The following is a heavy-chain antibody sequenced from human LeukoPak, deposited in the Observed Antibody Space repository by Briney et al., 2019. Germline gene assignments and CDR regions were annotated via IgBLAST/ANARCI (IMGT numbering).Heavy chain of an antibody. CDR3: GRAQWSPLPQH. CDR2: IKQDGSEK. CDR1: GFTFSNYW. D-gene: IGHD6-19*01. J-gene: IGHJ1*01. V-gene: IGHV3-7*03. Sequence: GGSLRLYCATSGFTFSNYWMSWVRQAPGKGLEWVANIKQDGSEKYYVDSVKGRFTISRDNAKNSLYLQMNSLTAEDTAVYYCGRAQWSPLPQHWGQGTLVTVSS.